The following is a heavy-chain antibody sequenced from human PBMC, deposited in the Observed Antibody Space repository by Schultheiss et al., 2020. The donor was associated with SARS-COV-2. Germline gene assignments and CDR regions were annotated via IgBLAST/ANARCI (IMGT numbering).Heavy chain of an antibody. Sequence: SETLSLTCAVYGGSFSDHYWNWIRQPPGKGLEWIGEINHSGSTNYNPSLKSRVTISVDTSKNQFSLKLSSVTAADTAVYYCARDPYRVATSYYYYYGMDVWGQGTTVTVSS. D-gene: IGHD5-12*01. CDR3: ARDPYRVATSYYYYYGMDV. CDR1: GGSFSDHY. CDR2: INHSGST. V-gene: IGHV4-34*01. J-gene: IGHJ6*02.